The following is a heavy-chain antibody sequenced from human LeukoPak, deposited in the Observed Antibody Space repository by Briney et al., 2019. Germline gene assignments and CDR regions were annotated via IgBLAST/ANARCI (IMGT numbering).Heavy chain of an antibody. CDR1: GGSITHYY. CDR3: ARTQRGYNYGYQYYYYGLDV. D-gene: IGHD5-18*01. V-gene: IGHV4-59*01. J-gene: IGHJ6*02. CDR2: IYYSGST. Sequence: SETLSLTCTVSGGSITHYYWSWIRQPPGKGLEWIGYIYYSGSTNYNPSPKSRVTISVDTSKIRFSLKLSSVTAADTAVYYCARTQRGYNYGYQYYYYGLDVWGQGTTVTVSS.